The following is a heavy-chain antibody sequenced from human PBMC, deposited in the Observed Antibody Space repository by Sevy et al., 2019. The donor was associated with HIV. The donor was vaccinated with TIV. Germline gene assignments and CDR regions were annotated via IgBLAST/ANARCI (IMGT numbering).Heavy chain of an antibody. J-gene: IGHJ4*02. V-gene: IGHV3-33*01. CDR1: GFTFSNYA. CDR2: IWSDGAYQ. D-gene: IGHD3-22*01. CDR3: ARGGYYYDNAAYYALDS. Sequence: GSLRLSCAATGFTFSNYAMHWVRQAPGKGMEWVAIIWSDGAYQYHGDSVKGRFTISRDNSKNTRYLQMNNVRVEDTAVYYCARGGYYYDNAAYYALDSWGQGTLVTVSS.